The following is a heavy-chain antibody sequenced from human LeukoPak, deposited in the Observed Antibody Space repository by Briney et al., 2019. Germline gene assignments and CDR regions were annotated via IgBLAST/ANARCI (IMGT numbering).Heavy chain of an antibody. V-gene: IGHV1-2*02. D-gene: IGHD6-25*01. Sequence: SLKPSCKASGYTLTGDYMHSVRQAPGQGREWMGGINPISGGTNYAQKLQGRVTMTRDTSLSTAYMELSGLRSDDTAVYYCARLAAAASDYYYYYMDVWVKATTVTVS. J-gene: IGHJ6*03. CDR1: GYTLTGDY. CDR3: ARLAAAASDYYYYYMDV. CDR2: INPISGGT.